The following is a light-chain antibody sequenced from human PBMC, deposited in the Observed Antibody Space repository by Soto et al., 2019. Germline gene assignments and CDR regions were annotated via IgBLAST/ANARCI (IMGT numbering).Light chain of an antibody. Sequence: EIVLTQSPATLPLSPGERATLSCRASQSVSSYLAWYQQKPGQAPRLLIYDASNRATGIPARFSGSGSGTDFTLTISSLEPEDFAVYYCQQRSNLWTFGQGTKVDIK. J-gene: IGKJ1*01. CDR2: DAS. CDR1: QSVSSY. CDR3: QQRSNLWT. V-gene: IGKV3-11*01.